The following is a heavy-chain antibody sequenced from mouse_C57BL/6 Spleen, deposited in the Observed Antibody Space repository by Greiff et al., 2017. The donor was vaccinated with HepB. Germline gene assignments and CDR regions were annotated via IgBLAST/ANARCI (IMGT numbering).Heavy chain of an antibody. CDR2: ISSGGSYT. J-gene: IGHJ2*01. Sequence: EVMLVESGGDLVKPGGSLKLSCAASGFTFSSYGMSWVRQTPDKRLEWVATISSGGSYTYYPDSVKGRFTISRDNAKNTLYLQMSSLKSEDTAMYYCARPQLSYYFDYWGQGTTLTVSS. CDR1: GFTFSSYG. D-gene: IGHD4-1*02. CDR3: ARPQLSYYFDY. V-gene: IGHV5-6*02.